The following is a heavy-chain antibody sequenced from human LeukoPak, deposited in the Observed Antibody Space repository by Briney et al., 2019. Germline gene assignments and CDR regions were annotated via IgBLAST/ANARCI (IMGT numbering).Heavy chain of an antibody. CDR1: GFTFRSYG. V-gene: IGHV3-30*02. Sequence: GGSLRLSCAASGFTFRSYGMHWVRKAPGKGLEWVAFIRYDGSNKYYADSVKGRFTISRDNSKNTLYLQLNSLRGEDTAVYYCARKMDSYFDYWGLGTLVTVSS. D-gene: IGHD2-2*03. J-gene: IGHJ4*02. CDR2: IRYDGSNK. CDR3: ARKMDSYFDY.